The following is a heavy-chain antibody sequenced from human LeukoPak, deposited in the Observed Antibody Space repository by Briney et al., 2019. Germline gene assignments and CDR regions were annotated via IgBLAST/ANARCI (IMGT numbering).Heavy chain of an antibody. CDR1: GFTFSSYS. V-gene: IGHV3-48*01. D-gene: IGHD3-16*02. J-gene: IGHJ4*02. CDR3: ARLRLGELSPQTDY. CDR2: ISSSSSTI. Sequence: GGSLRLSCAASGFTFSSYSMNWVRQAPGKGLEWVSYISSSSSTIYYADSVKGRFTISRDNAKNSLYLQMDSLRAEDTAVYYCARLRLGELSPQTDYWGQGTLVTVSS.